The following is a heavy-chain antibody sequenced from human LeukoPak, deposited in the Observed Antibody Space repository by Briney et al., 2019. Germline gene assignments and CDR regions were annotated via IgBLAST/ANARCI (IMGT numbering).Heavy chain of an antibody. CDR2: IRSNTYGGTT. CDR3: GDSFVYV. CDR1: GFTFENYV. V-gene: IGHV3-49*03. Sequence: GGSLRLSCSASGFTFENYVMSWFRQAPGKGLEWVGLIRSNTYGGTTDYVASATGKFTISRDDSKRIAYLEKNNLKSEDTAVYYCGDSFVYVWGRGTLVTVSS. D-gene: IGHD2-21*02. J-gene: IGHJ4*02.